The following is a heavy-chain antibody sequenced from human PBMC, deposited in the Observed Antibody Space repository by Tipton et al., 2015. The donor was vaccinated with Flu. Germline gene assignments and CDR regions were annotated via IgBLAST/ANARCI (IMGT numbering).Heavy chain of an antibody. V-gene: IGHV5-51*01. CDR3: AVIGEDDAFDI. Sequence: QLVQSGAEVKKPGESLKISCKDSGYSFTNYWIAWVRQMPGKGLEWMGIIYPGDSRTRYSPAPQGQVTMSVDKSISTAYLQWSRLKASDSAMYYCAVIGEDDAFDIWGQGTMVTVSS. CDR1: GYSFTNYW. J-gene: IGHJ3*02. D-gene: IGHD3-16*01. CDR2: IYPGDSRT.